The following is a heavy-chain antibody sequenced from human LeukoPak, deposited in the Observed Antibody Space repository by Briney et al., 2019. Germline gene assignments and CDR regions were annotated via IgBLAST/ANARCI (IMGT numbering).Heavy chain of an antibody. J-gene: IGHJ4*02. Sequence: PSETLSLTRAVYGGSFSGYYWSWICQPPGKGLEWIGEINHSGSTNYNSSLKSRVTISVDTSKNQFSLKLSSVTAADTAVYYCARGPSLMWGSGSHYRVFDYWGQGTLVTVSS. D-gene: IGHD3-10*01. CDR2: INHSGST. CDR1: GGSFSGYY. V-gene: IGHV4-34*01. CDR3: ARGPSLMWGSGSHYRVFDY.